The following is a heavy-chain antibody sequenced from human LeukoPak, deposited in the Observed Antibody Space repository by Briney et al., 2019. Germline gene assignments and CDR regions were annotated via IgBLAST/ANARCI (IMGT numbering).Heavy chain of an antibody. J-gene: IGHJ4*02. D-gene: IGHD2-21*02. CDR1: GFTFSSYS. CDR2: ISSSSSYI. V-gene: IGHV3-21*01. CDR3: ARDCGGDCYSLGHGY. Sequence: KAGGSLRLSCAASGFTFSSYSMNWVRQAPGKGLEWVSSISSSSSYIYYADSVKGRFTISRDNAKNSLYLQMNSLRAEDTAVYYCARDCGGDCYSLGHGYWGQGTLVTVSS.